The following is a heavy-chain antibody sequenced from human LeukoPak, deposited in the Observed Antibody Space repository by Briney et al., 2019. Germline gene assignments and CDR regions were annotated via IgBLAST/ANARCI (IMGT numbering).Heavy chain of an antibody. J-gene: IGHJ5*02. CDR2: ISGSGGGT. Sequence: PGGSLRLSCAASGFSFSSYAMSWVRQAPGKGLEWVSLISGSGGGTYYADPVKGRFTISRDNSKNTLYLQMNSLRAEDTAVYYCAKGYSSGFVSWFDPWGQGTLVTVSS. CDR3: AKGYSSGFVSWFDP. D-gene: IGHD6-19*01. CDR1: GFSFSSYA. V-gene: IGHV3-23*01.